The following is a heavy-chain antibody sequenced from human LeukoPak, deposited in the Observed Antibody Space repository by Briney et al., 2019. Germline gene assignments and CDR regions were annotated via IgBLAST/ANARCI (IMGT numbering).Heavy chain of an antibody. CDR3: ARVAQQLVDGTHYYYYMDV. CDR2: IFYNGGT. Sequence: SETLSLTCTVSSGSFRTYYWSWIRQPPGKGLEWIGYIFYNGGTSYNPSLKSRVTISADTSKNQFSLKLRSVTAADTAVYYYARVAQQLVDGTHYYYYMDVWGKGTTVTVSS. D-gene: IGHD6-13*01. CDR1: SGSFRTYY. V-gene: IGHV4-59*08. J-gene: IGHJ6*03.